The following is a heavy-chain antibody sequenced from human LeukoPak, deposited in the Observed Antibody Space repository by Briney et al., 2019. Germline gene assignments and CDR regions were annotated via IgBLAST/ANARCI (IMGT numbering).Heavy chain of an antibody. CDR1: GFTFDDYT. CDR3: AKVAGSSSSLSNYMDV. J-gene: IGHJ6*03. CDR2: ISWDGGST. V-gene: IGHV3-43*01. Sequence: GGSLRLSCAASGFTFDDYTMHWVRQAPGKGLEWVSLISWDGGSTNYADSVKGRFTISRDNSKNSLYLQMNSLRTEDTALYYCAKVAGSSSSLSNYMDVWGKGTTVTVSS. D-gene: IGHD6-6*01.